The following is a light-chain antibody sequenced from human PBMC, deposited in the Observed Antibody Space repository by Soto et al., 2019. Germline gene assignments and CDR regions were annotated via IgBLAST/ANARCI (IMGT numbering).Light chain of an antibody. J-gene: IGLJ1*01. CDR1: SSDVGGYNY. CDR3: SSYTSSSTYV. Sequence: QSVLTQPASVSGSPGQSITISCTGTSSDVGGYNYVSWYQQHPGKAPKLMIYAVTDRPSGVSSRFSGSKSGNTASLTISGLRAEDEADYYCSSYTSSSTYVFGTGTKVTVL. CDR2: AVT. V-gene: IGLV2-14*01.